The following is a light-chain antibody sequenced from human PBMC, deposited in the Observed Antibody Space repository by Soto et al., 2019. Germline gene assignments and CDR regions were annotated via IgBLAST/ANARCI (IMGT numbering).Light chain of an antibody. CDR3: QQYISLT. V-gene: IGKV3-20*01. CDR1: QSISSNY. Sequence: EIVLTQSPGTLSVSPGERATLSCRASQSISSNYLAWYQQKPGQAPSLLIYGASSRATGIPDRFSGSGSGPDFTLTISRLEPEDCAIYYCQQYISLTFGKGTKVEIK. CDR2: GAS. J-gene: IGKJ1*01.